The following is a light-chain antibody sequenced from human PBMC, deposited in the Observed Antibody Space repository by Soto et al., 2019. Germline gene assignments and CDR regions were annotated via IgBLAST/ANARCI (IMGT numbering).Light chain of an antibody. Sequence: QSALTQPASVSGSPGQSITISCTGTSSDVGAYNYVSWYQQHPGKAPKLMIYDVSNRPSGVSNRFSGSKSGNTASLTISGLQAEDEADYYCNSYTSSSTQVFGTGTQLTVL. CDR1: SSDVGAYNY. J-gene: IGLJ1*01. CDR2: DVS. CDR3: NSYTSSSTQV. V-gene: IGLV2-14*01.